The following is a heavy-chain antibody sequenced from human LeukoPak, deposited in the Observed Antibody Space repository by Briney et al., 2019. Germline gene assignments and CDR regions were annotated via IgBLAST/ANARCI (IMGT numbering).Heavy chain of an antibody. CDR2: INPSGGST. CDR1: GYTFTSYY. Sequence: GASVKVSCKASGYTFTSYYMHWVRQAPGQGLEWMGIINPSGGSTSYAQKFQGRVTMTRDTSTSTVYMELSSLRSEDTAVYYCARDPGSSGWYTTNYYYYMDVWGKGTTVTISS. V-gene: IGHV1-46*01. D-gene: IGHD6-19*01. CDR3: ARDPGSSGWYTTNYYYYMDV. J-gene: IGHJ6*03.